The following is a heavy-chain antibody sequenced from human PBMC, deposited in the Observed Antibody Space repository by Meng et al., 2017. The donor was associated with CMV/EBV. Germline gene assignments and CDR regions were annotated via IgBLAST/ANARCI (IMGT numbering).Heavy chain of an antibody. CDR3: AASDTNGMYVDRIY. CDR2: IGGTDGVT. J-gene: IGHJ4*02. CDR1: GFTFSRYA. Sequence: GESLKISCAASGFTFSRYAMSWLRQPPGKGLEWVSIIGGTDGVTQFIDSVKGRFTISRDNSKNTVYPQMNSLRAEDTAIYYCAASDTNGMYVDRIYWGQGTLVTVSS. V-gene: IGHV3-23*01. D-gene: IGHD3-16*01.